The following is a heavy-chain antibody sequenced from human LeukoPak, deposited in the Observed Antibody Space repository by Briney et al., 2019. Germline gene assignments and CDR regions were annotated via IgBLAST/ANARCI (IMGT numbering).Heavy chain of an antibody. CDR1: GGSISTYY. Sequence: SETLSLTCTVSGGSISTYYWSWIRQPPGKGLEWIGYIYYSGGTNYNPSLKSRVTISVDTSKNQFSLKLRSVTAADTAMYNCAREGSTAFFNWFDPWGQGTLVTVSS. CDR3: AREGSTAFFNWFDP. CDR2: IYYSGGT. D-gene: IGHD2/OR15-2a*01. J-gene: IGHJ5*02. V-gene: IGHV4-59*01.